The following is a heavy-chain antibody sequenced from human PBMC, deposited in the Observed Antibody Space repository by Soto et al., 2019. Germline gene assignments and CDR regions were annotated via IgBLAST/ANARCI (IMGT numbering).Heavy chain of an antibody. V-gene: IGHV3-30*04. J-gene: IGHJ4*02. CDR1: VFTFRNSA. CDR3: AKGEGYSSTCTAY. Sequence: QVQVVESGGGVVQPGSSLILSCAASVFTFRNSAIHWVRQAPGKGREWVSVISYDGRNEDYADSVRGRFTISRDNSKDPLFLQVNSLRAEDTAVYYCAKGEGYSSTCTAYWGQGTLVTVSS. D-gene: IGHD6-13*01. CDR2: ISYDGRNE.